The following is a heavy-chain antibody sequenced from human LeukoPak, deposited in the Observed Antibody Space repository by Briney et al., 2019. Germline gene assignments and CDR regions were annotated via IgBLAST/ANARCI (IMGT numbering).Heavy chain of an antibody. V-gene: IGHV4-34*01. CDR2: INHSGST. CDR3: ARGREVPAAIHAGWFDP. Sequence: SETLSLTCAVYGGSFSGYYWSWIRQPPGKGLEWIGEINHSGSTNYNPSLKSRVTISVDTSKNQFSLKLSSVTAADTAVYYCARGREVPAAIHAGWFDPWGQGTLVTVSS. D-gene: IGHD2-2*02. CDR1: GGSFSGYY. J-gene: IGHJ5*02.